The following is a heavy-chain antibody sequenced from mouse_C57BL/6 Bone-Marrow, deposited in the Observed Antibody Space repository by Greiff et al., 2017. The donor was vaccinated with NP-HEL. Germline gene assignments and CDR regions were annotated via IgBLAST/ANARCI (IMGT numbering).Heavy chain of an antibody. J-gene: IGHJ4*01. D-gene: IGHD1-1*01. V-gene: IGHV6-3*01. CDR2: LRLKSDTYAT. CDR1: GFTFSNYW. Sequence: DVQLVESGGGLVQPGGSMKLSCVASGFTFSNYWMNWVRQSPEKGLEWVAQLRLKSDTYATHYAESVTGRFTISRDDSKSSVYLQMNNLRAEDTGIYYCTEGDYGSSEGAMDYWGQGTSVTVSS. CDR3: TEGDYGSSEGAMDY.